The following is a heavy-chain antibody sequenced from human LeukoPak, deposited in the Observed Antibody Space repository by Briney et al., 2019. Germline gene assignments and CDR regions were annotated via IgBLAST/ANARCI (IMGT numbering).Heavy chain of an antibody. J-gene: IGHJ3*02. Sequence: GGSLRLSCAASGFTFSSYAMSWVRQAPGKGLEWVSAISGSGGSTYYVDSVKGRFTSSRDNSKNTLYLQMNSLRPEDTAVYYCANLAVARFPNAFDIWGQGTMVTVSS. V-gene: IGHV3-23*01. CDR2: ISGSGGST. D-gene: IGHD6-19*01. CDR1: GFTFSSYA. CDR3: ANLAVARFPNAFDI.